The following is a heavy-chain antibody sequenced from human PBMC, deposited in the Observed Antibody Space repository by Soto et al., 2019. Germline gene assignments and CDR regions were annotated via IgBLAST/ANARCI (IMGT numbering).Heavy chain of an antibody. V-gene: IGHV1-46*01. D-gene: IGHD5-12*01. CDR1: GYTFTSYY. CDR2: INPSGGST. Sequence: ASVKVSCKASGYTFTSYYMHWVRQAPGQGLEWMGIINPSGGSTSYAQKFQGRVTMTRDTSTSTVYMELRSLRSEDTAVYYCAREVATMVRWAPKGGFGYWGQGTLVTVSS. J-gene: IGHJ4*02. CDR3: AREVATMVRWAPKGGFGY.